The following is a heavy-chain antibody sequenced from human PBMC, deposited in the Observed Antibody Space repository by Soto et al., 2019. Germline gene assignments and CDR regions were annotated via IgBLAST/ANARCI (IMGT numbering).Heavy chain of an antibody. V-gene: IGHV1-69*13. Sequence: ASVKVSCKASGGTFSSYAISWVRQAPGQGLEWMGGIIPIFGTANYAQKFQGRVTITADESTSTAYMELSSRRSEDTAVYYCASCDSEYSSSWTPFDYWGKGTLVSAPQ. D-gene: IGHD6-13*01. J-gene: IGHJ4*02. CDR1: GGTFSSYA. CDR2: IIPIFGTA. CDR3: ASCDSEYSSSWTPFDY.